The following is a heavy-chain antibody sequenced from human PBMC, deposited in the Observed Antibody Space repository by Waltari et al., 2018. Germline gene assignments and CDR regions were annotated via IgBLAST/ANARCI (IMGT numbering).Heavy chain of an antibody. Sequence: QVQLQESGPGLVKPSQTLSLTCTVSGGPISSGDSYWSWIRQPPGKGLGWIGYIYYSGTTYYNPSLKSRVTISVDTSKNQCSLKLSSVTAADTAVYYCARDWGRNYFDYWGQGTLVTVSS. CDR2: IYYSGTT. D-gene: IGHD3-16*01. CDR3: ARDWGRNYFDY. V-gene: IGHV4-30-4*08. CDR1: GGPISSGDSY. J-gene: IGHJ4*02.